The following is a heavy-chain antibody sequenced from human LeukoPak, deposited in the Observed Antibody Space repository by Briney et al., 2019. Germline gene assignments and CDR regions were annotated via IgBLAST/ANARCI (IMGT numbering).Heavy chain of an antibody. Sequence: GGSLRLSCAASGFTFSSYGMHWVRQAPGKGLEWVAVIWYDGSNKYYADSVKGRFTISRDNSKTTLYLQMNSLRAEDTAVYYCASAYCSSTSCYAPFGYWGQGTLVTVSS. CDR2: IWYDGSNK. CDR3: ASAYCSSTSCYAPFGY. V-gene: IGHV3-33*01. J-gene: IGHJ4*02. CDR1: GFTFSSYG. D-gene: IGHD2-2*01.